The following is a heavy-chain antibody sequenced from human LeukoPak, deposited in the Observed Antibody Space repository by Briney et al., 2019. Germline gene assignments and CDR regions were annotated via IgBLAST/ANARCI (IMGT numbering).Heavy chain of an antibody. D-gene: IGHD3-22*01. CDR2: ISGSGYST. Sequence: GGSLRLSCAASGFSFSTYAMNRVRQAPGKGLEWVSGISGSGYSTYYADSVKGRFTISRDNSKDTLYLQLNSLRAEDTAVYYCATTYFYDNSGSYYFDYWGQGTLVTVSS. CDR3: ATTYFYDNSGSYYFDY. V-gene: IGHV3-23*01. CDR1: GFSFSTYA. J-gene: IGHJ4*02.